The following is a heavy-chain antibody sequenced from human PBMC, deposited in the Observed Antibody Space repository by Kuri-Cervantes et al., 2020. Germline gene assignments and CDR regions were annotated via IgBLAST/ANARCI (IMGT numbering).Heavy chain of an antibody. V-gene: IGHV3-30-3*01. CDR3: AKTPRTRLGYCSSTSCYGLDHFDY. J-gene: IGHJ4*02. D-gene: IGHD2-2*01. CDR1: GFTFSSYA. Sequence: GGSLRLSCAASGFTFSSYAMHWVRQAPGRGLEWVAVISYDGSNKYYADSVKGRFTISRDNSKNTLYLQMNSLRAEDTAMYYCAKTPRTRLGYCSSTSCYGLDHFDYWGQGTLVTVSS. CDR2: ISYDGSNK.